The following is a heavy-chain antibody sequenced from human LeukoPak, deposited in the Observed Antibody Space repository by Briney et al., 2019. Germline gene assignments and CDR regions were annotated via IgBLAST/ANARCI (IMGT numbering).Heavy chain of an antibody. D-gene: IGHD6-13*01. CDR3: ARAYSSSWEYYIDY. CDR1: GFTFSDYY. Sequence: GGSLRLSCAASGFTFSDYYMSWIRQAPGKGLEWVSYISSSGSTIYYADSVKGRFTISRDNAKNSLYLQMNSLRAEDTAVYYCARAYSSSWEYYIDYWGQGTLVTVSS. CDR2: ISSSGSTI. V-gene: IGHV3-11*01. J-gene: IGHJ4*02.